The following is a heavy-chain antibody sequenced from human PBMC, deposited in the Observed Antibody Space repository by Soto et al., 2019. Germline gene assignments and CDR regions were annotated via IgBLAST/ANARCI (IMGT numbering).Heavy chain of an antibody. J-gene: IGHJ4*02. D-gene: IGHD2-15*01. Sequence: AESLSLACSVSGGSVSSSNYYCTWSRQPPGKGLEWIGYIYYSGSTNYNPSLKSRVTISVDTSKNQFSLKLSSVTAADTAVYYCARGGVVVVAAPLDDWGQGTLVTVSS. CDR3: ARGGVVVVAAPLDD. CDR1: GGSVSSSNYY. CDR2: IYYSGST. V-gene: IGHV4-61*01.